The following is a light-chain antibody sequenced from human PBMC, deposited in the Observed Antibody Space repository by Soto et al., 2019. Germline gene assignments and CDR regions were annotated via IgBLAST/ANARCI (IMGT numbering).Light chain of an antibody. J-gene: IGKJ4*01. Sequence: DIQMTQSPSSLSASVGDRVTITCRASQSIRSYLNWYQQKPGKAPKLLIYAASSLQSGVPSRFSGSGSGTDFTLTISSLQPEDFATYYCQQSYSTPPLTFCGGTTVEIK. CDR3: QQSYSTPPLT. V-gene: IGKV1-39*01. CDR2: AAS. CDR1: QSIRSY.